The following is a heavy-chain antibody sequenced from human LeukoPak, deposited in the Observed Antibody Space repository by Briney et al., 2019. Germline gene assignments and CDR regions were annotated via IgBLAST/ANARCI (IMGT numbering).Heavy chain of an antibody. CDR3: ARGPHRAVAGFYYYYYYMDV. D-gene: IGHD6-19*01. CDR1: GGSFSGYY. Sequence: SETLSLTCAVYGGSFSGYYWSWIRQPPGKGLEWIGEINHSGSTNYNPSLKSRVTISVDTSKNQFSLKLSSVTAADTAVYYCARGPHRAVAGFYYYYYYMDVWGKGTTVTVSS. CDR2: INHSGST. V-gene: IGHV4-34*01. J-gene: IGHJ6*03.